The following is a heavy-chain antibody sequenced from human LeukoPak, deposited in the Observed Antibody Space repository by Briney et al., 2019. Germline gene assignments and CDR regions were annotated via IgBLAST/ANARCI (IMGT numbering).Heavy chain of an antibody. CDR3: ARQHTESDYHYYYGMDV. D-gene: IGHD1-14*01. V-gene: IGHV5-51*01. CDR1: GYSFTSYW. CDR2: IYPGDSDT. Sequence: PGESLKISCKGSGYSFTSYWIGWVRQMPGKGLEWMGLIYPGDSDTRYSPSFQGQVTISADKSISTAYLQWSSLKASDTAMYYCARQHTESDYHYYYGMDVWGQGTTVTVSS. J-gene: IGHJ6*02.